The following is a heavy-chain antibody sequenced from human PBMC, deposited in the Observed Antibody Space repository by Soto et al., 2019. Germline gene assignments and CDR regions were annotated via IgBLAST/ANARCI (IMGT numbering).Heavy chain of an antibody. Sequence: QVQLVQSGAEVQKPGASVKVSCKSSGYTVTSYAMHWVRQAPGQRLEWMGWINAGNGNTNYSQKFQGRVTITRETSASTAYRELSSLRSEDTAVYYCARLRLPPRDGMAVWGQGTTVTVSS. CDR1: GYTVTSYA. D-gene: IGHD6-25*01. J-gene: IGHJ6*02. CDR3: ARLRLPPRDGMAV. V-gene: IGHV1-3*01. CDR2: INAGNGNT.